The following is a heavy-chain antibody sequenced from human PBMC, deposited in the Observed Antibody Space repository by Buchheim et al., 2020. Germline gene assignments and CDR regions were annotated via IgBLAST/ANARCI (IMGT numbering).Heavy chain of an antibody. CDR3: ARRRTYQLLYNWFDP. Sequence: QLQLQESGPGLVKPSETLSLTCAVYGGSFSGYYWSWIRQPPGKGLEWIGEINHSGSTNYNPSLKSRVTISVDTSKNQFSLKLSSVTAADTAVYYCARRRTYQLLYNWFDPWGQGTL. CDR2: INHSGST. CDR1: GGSFSGYY. V-gene: IGHV4-34*01. D-gene: IGHD2-2*02. J-gene: IGHJ5*02.